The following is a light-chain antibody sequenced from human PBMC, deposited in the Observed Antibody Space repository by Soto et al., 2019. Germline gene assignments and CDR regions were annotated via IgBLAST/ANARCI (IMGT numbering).Light chain of an antibody. J-gene: IGLJ2*01. Sequence: QTVVTQEPSFSVSPGGTVTLTCGLTSGSASTSHYPSWYQQTPGQAPRTLIYSTDTRSSGVPERFSGSILGNKAAFTITGAQAEDESDYYCVLYVGSGIVVFGGGTKLTVL. V-gene: IGLV8-61*01. CDR2: STD. CDR1: SGSASTSHY. CDR3: VLYVGSGIVV.